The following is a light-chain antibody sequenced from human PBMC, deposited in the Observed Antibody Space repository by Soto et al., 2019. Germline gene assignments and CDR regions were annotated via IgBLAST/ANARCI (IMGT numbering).Light chain of an antibody. J-gene: IGKJ4*01. Sequence: EIVLTQSPATLSLSPGERATLSCRSSQSVSSYLAWYQQKPGQAPRLLIYDASNRATGIPARFSGSGSGTDFTLTISSLEPEDFAVYYCQQRSNWPHLTFGGGTKVEIK. CDR1: QSVSSY. CDR3: QQRSNWPHLT. CDR2: DAS. V-gene: IGKV3-11*01.